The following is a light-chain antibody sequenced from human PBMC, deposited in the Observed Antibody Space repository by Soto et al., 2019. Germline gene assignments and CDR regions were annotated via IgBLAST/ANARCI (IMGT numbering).Light chain of an antibody. J-gene: IGKJ4*01. CDR2: KAS. V-gene: IGKV1-5*03. CDR3: QQYNTYPLT. Sequence: DIQMTQSPSTLSASVGDRVTITCRASQSISTWLAWYQQKPGKAPKLLIYKASSLEGGVPSRFSGSGSGTEFNITISSLQPDDFATYCCQQYNTYPLTVGGGTTVDIK. CDR1: QSISTW.